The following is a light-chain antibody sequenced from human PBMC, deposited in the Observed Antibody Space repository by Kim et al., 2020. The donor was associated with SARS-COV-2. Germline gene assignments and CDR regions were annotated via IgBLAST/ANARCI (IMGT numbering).Light chain of an antibody. CDR1: QSVRNS. J-gene: IGKJ4*01. CDR2: GAS. CDR3: QEDNGWRPLT. V-gene: IGKV3-15*01. Sequence: EILMTHSPATLTVSPGDTATLSCRASQSVRNSLACYQQTPGQAPSLLSYGASARATGIPARFSGSGSGAEFTLTVSILHSGEVAVYYCQEDNGWRPLTFGGWTKVEI.